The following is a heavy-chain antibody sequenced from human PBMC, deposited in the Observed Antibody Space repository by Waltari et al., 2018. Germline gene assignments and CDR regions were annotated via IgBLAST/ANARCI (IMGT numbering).Heavy chain of an antibody. CDR1: GYTFTFYY. CDR2: INPSGGNI. Sequence: QVQVVQSGAEVKKPGASVKVSCKTSGYTFTFYYIHWVRQAPGQGLEWMGIINPSGGNISYAQNFQGRVTMTRGTSTSTVYMELSSLRSEDTAVYYCASGDYSFDYWGQGTLVTVSS. V-gene: IGHV1-46*01. CDR3: ASGDYSFDY. D-gene: IGHD4-17*01. J-gene: IGHJ4*02.